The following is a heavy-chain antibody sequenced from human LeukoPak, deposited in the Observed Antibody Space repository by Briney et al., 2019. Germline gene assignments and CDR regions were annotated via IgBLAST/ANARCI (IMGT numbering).Heavy chain of an antibody. Sequence: GASVKVSCKASGYTFTGYYMHWVRQAPGQGLEWMGWINPNSGGTNYAQKFQVRVTMTRDTSISTAYMELSRLRSDDTAVYYCARVRYYYDRDWFDPWGQGTLVTVSS. CDR3: ARVRYYYDRDWFDP. D-gene: IGHD3-22*01. J-gene: IGHJ5*02. CDR1: GYTFTGYY. V-gene: IGHV1-2*02. CDR2: INPNSGGT.